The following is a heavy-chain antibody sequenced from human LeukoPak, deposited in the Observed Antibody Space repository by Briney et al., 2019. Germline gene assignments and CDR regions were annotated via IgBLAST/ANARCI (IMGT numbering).Heavy chain of an antibody. J-gene: IGHJ4*02. V-gene: IGHV4-31*03. CDR2: IYYSGST. Sequence: SQTLSLTCTVSGGSISSGGYYWSWIRQHPGKGLEWIGYIYYSGSTYYNPSLKGRVTISVDTSKNQFSLKLSSVTAADTAVYYCARGDSALIAAAGYFDYWGQGTLVTVSS. D-gene: IGHD6-13*01. CDR1: GGSISSGGYY. CDR3: ARGDSALIAAAGYFDY.